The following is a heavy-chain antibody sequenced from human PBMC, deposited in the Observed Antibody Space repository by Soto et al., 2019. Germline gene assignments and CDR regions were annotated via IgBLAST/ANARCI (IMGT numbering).Heavy chain of an antibody. CDR3: SSEVLHYGGVTCYSFTGGGV. CDR2: ISYDGSHK. V-gene: IGHV3-30-3*01. Sequence: GGSLRLSCAVSEFTFSNYAMHWVRKAPGKGLEWVAIISYDGSHKFYADSGKGRFTISRDNSKNTLFLQMNSPRAEDTAVYYYSSEVLHYGGVTCYSFTGGGVWSHGTSVTAP. CDR1: EFTFSNYA. J-gene: IGHJ6*02. D-gene: IGHD2-15*01.